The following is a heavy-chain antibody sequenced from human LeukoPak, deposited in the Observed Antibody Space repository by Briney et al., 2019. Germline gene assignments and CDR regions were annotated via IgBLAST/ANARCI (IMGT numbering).Heavy chain of an antibody. D-gene: IGHD1-26*01. CDR3: VKDLSGSYGGDDY. V-gene: IGHV3-64*01. J-gene: IGHJ4*02. Sequence: PGGSLRLSCAASGFTFSSYAMHWVRQAPGKGLEYVSAISSNGGSTYYANSVKGRFTISRDNSKNTLYLQMGSLRAEDMAVYYCVKDLSGSYGGDDYWGQGTLVTVSS. CDR1: GFTFSSYA. CDR2: ISSNGGST.